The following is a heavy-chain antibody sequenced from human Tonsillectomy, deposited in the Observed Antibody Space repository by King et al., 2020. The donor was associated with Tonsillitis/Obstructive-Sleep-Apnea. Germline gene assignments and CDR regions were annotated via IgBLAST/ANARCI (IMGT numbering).Heavy chain of an antibody. D-gene: IGHD3-9*01. CDR1: GFTFSSYA. Sequence: VQLVESGGGVVQPGRSLRLSCAASGFTFSSYAMHWVRQAPGKGLEWVAVIWYDGSYKYYADSVKGRFTISRDNSKNTLYLQMNSLRAADTAVYYCAIVWDVLTANYTQYYFDFWGQGTTLTVVS. V-gene: IGHV3-33*01. CDR3: AIVWDVLTANYTQYYFDF. J-gene: IGHJ4*02. CDR2: IWYDGSYK.